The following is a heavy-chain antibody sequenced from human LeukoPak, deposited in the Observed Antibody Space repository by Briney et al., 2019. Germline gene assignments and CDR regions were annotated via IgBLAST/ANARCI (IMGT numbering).Heavy chain of an antibody. CDR3: ATTNDGGGYQWGDFFDF. D-gene: IGHD3-22*01. V-gene: IGHV1-69*04. J-gene: IGHJ4*02. Sequence: SVKVSCKASGGTSNSHAISWVRQAPGQGLEWMGRIIPNLGTTNRAQNFQDRVTLTADKSTNTACMELTSLTSDDTAVYYCATTNDGGGYQWGDFFDFWGQGTLVTVSS. CDR2: IIPNLGTT. CDR1: GGTSNSHA.